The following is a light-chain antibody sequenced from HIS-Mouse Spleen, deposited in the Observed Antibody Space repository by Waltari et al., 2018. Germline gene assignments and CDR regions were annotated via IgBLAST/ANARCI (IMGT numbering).Light chain of an antibody. Sequence: DIQLTQSPYFLSASVGDRVTITCRASQGISSYLPWYQQKPGKAPKLLIYAASTLQSGVPSRFSGSGSGTEFTLTISSLQPEDFATYYCQQLNSYPPTFGQGTKVEIK. CDR2: AAS. CDR3: QQLNSYPPT. J-gene: IGKJ1*01. V-gene: IGKV1-9*01. CDR1: QGISSY.